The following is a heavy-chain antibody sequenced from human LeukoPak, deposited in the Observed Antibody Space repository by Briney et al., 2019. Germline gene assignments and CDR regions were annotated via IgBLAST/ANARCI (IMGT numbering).Heavy chain of an antibody. J-gene: IGHJ4*02. Sequence: GGSLRLSCAASGFTFSSYAMHWVRQAPGKGLEYVSAISSNGGSTYYANSVKGRFTISRDNSKNTLYLQMNSLRSEDTGVYYCANGGGAYDVIDYWGQGTLVTVSS. CDR2: ISSNGGST. CDR1: GFTFSSYA. CDR3: ANGGGAYDVIDY. D-gene: IGHD3-16*01. V-gene: IGHV3-64*01.